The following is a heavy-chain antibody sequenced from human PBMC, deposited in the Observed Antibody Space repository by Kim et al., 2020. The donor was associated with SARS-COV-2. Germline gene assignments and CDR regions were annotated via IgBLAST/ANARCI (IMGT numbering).Heavy chain of an antibody. V-gene: IGHV3-9*01. CDR1: GFTFDDYA. D-gene: IGHD3-22*01. CDR2: ISWNSGSI. J-gene: IGHJ4*02. CDR3: AKGPYYYDSSGYDYFDY. Sequence: GGSLRLSCAASGFTFDDYAMHWVRQAPGKGLEWVSGISWNSGSIGYADSVKGRFTISRDNAKNSLYLQMNSLRAEDTALYYCAKGPYYYDSSGYDYFDYWGQGTLVTVSS.